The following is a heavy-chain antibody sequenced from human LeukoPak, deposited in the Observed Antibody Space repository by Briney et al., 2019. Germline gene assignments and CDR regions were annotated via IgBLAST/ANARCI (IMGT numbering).Heavy chain of an antibody. CDR1: GGTFSRYT. J-gene: IGHJ4*02. CDR2: IIPILGIA. Sequence: GSSVKVSCKASGGTFSRYTISWVRQAPGRGLEWVVRIIPILGIAKSAQKFQGRVTITADKSTSTASMELRSLRSEDTAVYYCARAPSIFGVPQQAYFDSWGQGNLVTVSS. V-gene: IGHV1-69*02. D-gene: IGHD3-3*01. CDR3: ARAPSIFGVPQQAYFDS.